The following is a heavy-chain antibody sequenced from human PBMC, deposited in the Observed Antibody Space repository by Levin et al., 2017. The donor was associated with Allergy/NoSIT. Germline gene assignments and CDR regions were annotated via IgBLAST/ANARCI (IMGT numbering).Heavy chain of an antibody. CDR1: GFTFSSYW. CDR3: ARFMSSTNTFDY. V-gene: IGHV3-7*01. Sequence: LSLTYAASGFTFSSYWMSWVRQAPGKGLEWVASIKQLGSEKYYVDSVKGRFTISRDNAKNSLYLQMSSLRVEDTAVYYCARFMSSTNTFDYWGQGTLVTVSS. CDR2: IKQLGSEK. J-gene: IGHJ4*02. D-gene: IGHD5/OR15-5a*01.